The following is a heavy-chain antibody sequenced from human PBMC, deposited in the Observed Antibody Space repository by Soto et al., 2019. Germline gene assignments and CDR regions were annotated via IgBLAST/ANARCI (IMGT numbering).Heavy chain of an antibody. Sequence: QVQLVQSGAELKEPGASVKVSCKASGYIFTKHGISWVRQAPGQGLEWMGWISAHNGITNYAQNLQDRITVTTDTSTSTAYMESRSLRPEDTAISYCARVYGYGYGHFDFWGQLSLVTVSS. D-gene: IGHD5-18*01. CDR2: ISAHNGIT. V-gene: IGHV1-18*01. J-gene: IGHJ4*02. CDR1: GYIFTKHG. CDR3: ARVYGYGYGHFDF.